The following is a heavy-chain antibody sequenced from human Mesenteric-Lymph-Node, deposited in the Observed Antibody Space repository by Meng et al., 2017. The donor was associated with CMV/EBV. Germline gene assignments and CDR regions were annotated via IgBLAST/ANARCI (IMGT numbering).Heavy chain of an antibody. CDR1: GFTVSGSF. CDR3: VRSVGWVDT. D-gene: IGHD5-24*01. Sequence: LRLSCAASGFTVSGSFMNWIRQAPGKGLECVSIIYSDGRTDYADSVKGRFAISRDNSKNTLYLQMNRLRVEDTAVYYCVRSVGWVDTWGHGTLVTVSS. V-gene: IGHV3-53*01. J-gene: IGHJ5*01. CDR2: IYSDGRT.